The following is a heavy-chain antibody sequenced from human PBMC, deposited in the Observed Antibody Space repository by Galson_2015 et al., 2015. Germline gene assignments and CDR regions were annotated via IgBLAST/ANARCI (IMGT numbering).Heavy chain of an antibody. V-gene: IGHV3-23*01. CDR2: ISGSGGST. CDR1: GFTFSSYA. J-gene: IGHJ5*01. D-gene: IGHD2-15*01. Sequence: SLRLSCAASGFTFSSYAMSWVRQAPGKGLEWVSAISGSGGSTYYADSVKGRFTISRDNSKNTLYLQMNSLRAEDTAVYYCAKAPIVVVVAATPNWFDPWGQGTLVTVSS. CDR3: AKAPIVVVVAATPNWFDP.